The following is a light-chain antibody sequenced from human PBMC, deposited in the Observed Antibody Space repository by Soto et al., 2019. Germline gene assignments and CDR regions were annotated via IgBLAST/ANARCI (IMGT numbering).Light chain of an antibody. Sequence: QSVLTQPPSVSGAPGQRVTISCTGSSSNIGAGYDVHWYQQLPGTAPKLLIYGNSNRPSGVPDRFSGSKSGTSASLAITGLQAEDEADYYCQSYDSILSAHFGTGTKVTVL. CDR2: GNS. CDR1: SSNIGAGYD. V-gene: IGLV1-40*01. J-gene: IGLJ1*01. CDR3: QSYDSILSAH.